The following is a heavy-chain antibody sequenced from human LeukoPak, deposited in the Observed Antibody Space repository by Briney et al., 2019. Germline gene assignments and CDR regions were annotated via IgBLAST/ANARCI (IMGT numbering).Heavy chain of an antibody. D-gene: IGHD4-17*01. J-gene: IGHJ3*02. V-gene: IGHV1-8*02. Sequence: ASVKVSCKASGGTFSSYAISWVRQAPGQGLEWMGWMNPNSGNTGYAQKFQGRVTTTRDTSITTVYMELSSPTSEDSAVYYCATEDYGAGAFDIWGQGTMVTVSS. CDR1: GGTFSSYA. CDR2: MNPNSGNT. CDR3: ATEDYGAGAFDI.